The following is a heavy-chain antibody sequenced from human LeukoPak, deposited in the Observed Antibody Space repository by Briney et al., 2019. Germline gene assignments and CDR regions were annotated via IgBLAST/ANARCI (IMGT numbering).Heavy chain of an antibody. CDR1: GFTFSKYG. J-gene: IGHJ5*02. V-gene: IGHV3-33*01. D-gene: IGHD2-15*01. CDR3: VRDYCSGGSCYESKWFDP. Sequence: GTSLRLSCAASGFTFSKYGMHWVRQAPGKGLEWVAVIWFDGINTNHADSVKGRFTVSRDNSKSTLFLQMNSLRAEDTAVYFCVRDYCSGGSCYESKWFDPWGQGTLVTVSS. CDR2: IWFDGINT.